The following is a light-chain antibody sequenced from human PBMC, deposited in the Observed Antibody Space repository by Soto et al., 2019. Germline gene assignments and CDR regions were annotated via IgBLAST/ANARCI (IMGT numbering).Light chain of an antibody. J-gene: IGKJ1*01. Sequence: EIVLTQYPGTLSLSPGVRATLSYRASHSVSSNLAWYQQKPGQAPRLLIYGASTRATGIPARFSGSGSGTEFTLTISSLQSEDFAVYYCQQYNNWPPTFGQGTKVDI. V-gene: IGKV3-15*01. CDR1: HSVSSN. CDR2: GAS. CDR3: QQYNNWPPT.